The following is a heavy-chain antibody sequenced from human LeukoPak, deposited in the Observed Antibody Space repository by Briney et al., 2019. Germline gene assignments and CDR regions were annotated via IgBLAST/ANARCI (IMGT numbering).Heavy chain of an antibody. CDR1: GFTFSNYA. CDR3: AKVGYSSSWYSGGYYYGMDV. Sequence: PGGSLRLSCAASGFTFSNYAMSWVRQAPGKGLEWVSAISGSGGSTYYADSVKGRFTISRDNSKNTLYLQMNSLRAEDTAVYYCAKVGYSSSWYSGGYYYGMDVWGQGTTVTVSS. J-gene: IGHJ6*02. D-gene: IGHD6-13*01. CDR2: ISGSGGST. V-gene: IGHV3-23*01.